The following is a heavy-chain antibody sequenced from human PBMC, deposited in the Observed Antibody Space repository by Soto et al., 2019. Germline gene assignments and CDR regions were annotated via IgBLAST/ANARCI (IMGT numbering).Heavy chain of an antibody. CDR1: GYTFTSYG. CDR2: ISAYNGNT. Sequence: QVQLVQSGAEVKKPGASVKVSCKASGYTFTSYGISWVRQAPGQGLEWMGWISAYNGNTNYAQKLQGRVTMTTDTSTSTADMELRSLRSDDTAVYYCARDLEEGGYDFVAFDYWGQGTLVTVSS. D-gene: IGHD5-12*01. J-gene: IGHJ4*02. CDR3: ARDLEEGGYDFVAFDY. V-gene: IGHV1-18*01.